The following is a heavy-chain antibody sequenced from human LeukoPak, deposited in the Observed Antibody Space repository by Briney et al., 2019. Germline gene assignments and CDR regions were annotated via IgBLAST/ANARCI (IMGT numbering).Heavy chain of an antibody. Sequence: ASVKVSCKASGYTFTSYGISWVRQAPGQGLEWMGWISAYNGNTNYAQKLQGRVTMTTDTSTSTAYMELRSLRSDDTAVYYCARAQTPPPYSSGGSCYTLGPYYFDYWGQGTLVTVSS. CDR1: GYTFTSYG. D-gene: IGHD2-15*01. V-gene: IGHV1-18*01. CDR2: ISAYNGNT. CDR3: ARAQTPPPYSSGGSCYTLGPYYFDY. J-gene: IGHJ4*02.